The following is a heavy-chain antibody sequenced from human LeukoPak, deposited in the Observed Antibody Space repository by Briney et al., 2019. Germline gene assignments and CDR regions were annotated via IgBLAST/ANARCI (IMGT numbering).Heavy chain of an antibody. CDR2: IYPGDSDT. CDR1: GYSFTNYW. Sequence: GESLKISCKGSGYSFTNYWIGWVRQMPGKGLEWMGIIYPGDSDTRYSPSFQGQVTISADKSISTAYLQWSSLKASDTAMYYCARHLEGPLLYGWFDPWGQGTLVTVSS. V-gene: IGHV5-51*01. CDR3: ARHLEGPLLYGWFDP. J-gene: IGHJ5*02. D-gene: IGHD2-2*02.